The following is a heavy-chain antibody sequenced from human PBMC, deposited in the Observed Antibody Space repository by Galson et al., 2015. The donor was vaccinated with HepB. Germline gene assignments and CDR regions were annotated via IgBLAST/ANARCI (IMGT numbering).Heavy chain of an antibody. CDR3: ARDRAAAGNFAY. CDR1: GFTFSNYA. CDR2: ISYDGSNK. Sequence: SLRLSCAASGFTFSNYAMHWVRQAPGKGLEWVADISYDGSNKYYADSVKGRFTISRDNSKNTLYLQMNSLRAEDTAVYYCARDRAAAGNFAYWGQGTLGTVAS. J-gene: IGHJ4*02. D-gene: IGHD6-13*01. V-gene: IGHV3-30*04.